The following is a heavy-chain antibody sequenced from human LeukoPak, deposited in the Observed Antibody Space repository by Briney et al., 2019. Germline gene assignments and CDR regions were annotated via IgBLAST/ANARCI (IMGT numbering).Heavy chain of an antibody. CDR1: GYTFSRYY. V-gene: IGHV1-46*01. D-gene: IGHD3-22*01. CDR2: INTSGGST. J-gene: IGHJ5*02. CDR3: ARGGYYDSSGSFEP. Sequence: ASGKLSCKASGYTFSRYYIHWGRQAPGQGVGWMGIINTSGGSTRYAQKFQGRGTMTRDTSTRTVYIELSSLRSDDTAVYYCARGGYYDSSGSFEPWGQGPLVTVSS.